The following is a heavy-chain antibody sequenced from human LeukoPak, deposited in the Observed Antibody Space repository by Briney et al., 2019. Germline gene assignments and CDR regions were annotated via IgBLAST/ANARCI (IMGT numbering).Heavy chain of an antibody. CDR3: ARDRAYSTGQNYYMDV. V-gene: IGHV1-46*01. CDR1: GYTFTSYS. J-gene: IGHJ6*03. CDR2: INPNGGST. D-gene: IGHD1-14*01. Sequence: ASVKVSCKASGYTFTSYSMYWVRQAPGQGLEWMGIINPNGGSTIYAQKFQGRVTMTRDTSTSTVYMDLTSLRSEDTAVYYCARDRAYSTGQNYYMDVWGKGTTVTISS.